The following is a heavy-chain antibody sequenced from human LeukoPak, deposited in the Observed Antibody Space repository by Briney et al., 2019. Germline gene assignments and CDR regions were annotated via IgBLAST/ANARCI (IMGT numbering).Heavy chain of an antibody. CDR2: MSLSTSGK. CDR1: GFTFSDYD. J-gene: IGHJ3*02. D-gene: IGHD3-16*01. Sequence: PGGSLRLSCAASGFTFSDYDMSWVRQAPGKGLEWVSSMSLSTSGKTYADSVKGRFTVSTDKAKNTLYLRMDSLRAEDTAIYYCAKALTRWAFDMWGQGTMVTVSS. CDR3: AKALTRWAFDM. V-gene: IGHV3-23*01.